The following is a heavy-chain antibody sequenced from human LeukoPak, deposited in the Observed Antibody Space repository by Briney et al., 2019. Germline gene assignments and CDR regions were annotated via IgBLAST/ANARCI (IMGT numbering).Heavy chain of an antibody. CDR2: ISYDGRTT. D-gene: IGHD6-13*01. Sequence: QPGRSLILSCAASGFTFSNYGMQWVRQAPGKGLEWLAVISYDGRTTFDADSVKGRFTISRDNSKNPVDLQRSSLRAEDTAVYYCAKEFTSYTSGWFFQHWGQGTLVTVSS. CDR1: GFTFSNYG. J-gene: IGHJ1*01. CDR3: AKEFTSYTSGWFFQH. V-gene: IGHV3-30*18.